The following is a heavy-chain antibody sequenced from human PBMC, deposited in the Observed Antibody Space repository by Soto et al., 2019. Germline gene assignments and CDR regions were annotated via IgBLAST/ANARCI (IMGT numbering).Heavy chain of an antibody. CDR2: ISGRGDTT. Sequence: EVQLLESGGGLVPRGGSLRLSCAASGFTFSNHAMSWVRQAPGKGLEWVSAISGRGDTTYYADSVKGRFTFSRDKSKNTLYLQMNSLRAEDTAVYFCARERPGRIDYWGQGTLVSVSS. CDR1: GFTFSNHA. J-gene: IGHJ4*02. V-gene: IGHV3-23*01. D-gene: IGHD1-26*01. CDR3: ARERPGRIDY.